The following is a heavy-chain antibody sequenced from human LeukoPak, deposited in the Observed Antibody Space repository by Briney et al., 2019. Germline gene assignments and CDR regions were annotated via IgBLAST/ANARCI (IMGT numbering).Heavy chain of an antibody. CDR3: ARYYYYYGMDD. Sequence: SETLSLTCAIYGGSFSGYYWSWIRQPPGKGLEWIGEINHSGSTNYNPSLKSRVTISVDTSKNQFSLKLSSVTAADTAVYYCARYYYYYGMDDWGQGTTVTVSS. V-gene: IGHV4-34*01. CDR2: INHSGST. J-gene: IGHJ6*02. CDR1: GGSFSGYY.